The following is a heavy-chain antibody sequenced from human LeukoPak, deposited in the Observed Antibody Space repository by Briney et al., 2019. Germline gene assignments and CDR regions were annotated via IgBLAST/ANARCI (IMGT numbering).Heavy chain of an antibody. D-gene: IGHD6-19*01. CDR1: GGSISSYY. J-gene: IGHJ4*02. V-gene: IGHV4-4*07. CDR3: ARAPEFSSGWLLDC. Sequence: PSETLSLTCSVPGGSISSYYGSWIRQSAGKGLEWIGRIHTSGSTNYNPSLKSRVTMSVDTSKNQFSLKVSFVSAADTGVYYCARAPEFSSGWLLDCWGQGSLVTVSS. CDR2: IHTSGST.